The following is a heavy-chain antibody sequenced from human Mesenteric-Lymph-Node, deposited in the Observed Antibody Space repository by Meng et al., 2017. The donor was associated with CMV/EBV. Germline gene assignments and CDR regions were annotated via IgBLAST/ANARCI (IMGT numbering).Heavy chain of an antibody. CDR3: ARHQRWLKSEGGFNY. J-gene: IGHJ4*02. Sequence: QVQLKQWGAGLLKPSETLSPTCAFYVGSFSGYYWSWIRQPPGKGLEWIGEINHSGSTNYNPSLKSRVTISVDTSKNQFSLKLSSVTAADTAVYYCARHQRWLKSEGGFNYWGQGTLVTVSS. CDR2: INHSGST. CDR1: VGSFSGYY. D-gene: IGHD4-23*01. V-gene: IGHV4-34*01.